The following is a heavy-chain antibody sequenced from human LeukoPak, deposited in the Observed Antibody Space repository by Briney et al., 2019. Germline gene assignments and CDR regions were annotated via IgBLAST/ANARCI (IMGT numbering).Heavy chain of an antibody. Sequence: GGSMRLSCEAYAFTFSSHWMDWVSEAHGKGLVWVSYTKTEGTTNRNAGNVKGRFTISRHNDRNTLYLQMNSLRAEDTAVYYCGRDINYNLIDDWSQGTLVTVSS. V-gene: IGHV3-74*01. D-gene: IGHD4-11*01. CDR2: TKTEGTTN. J-gene: IGHJ4*02. CDR3: GRDINYNLIDD. CDR1: AFTFSSHW.